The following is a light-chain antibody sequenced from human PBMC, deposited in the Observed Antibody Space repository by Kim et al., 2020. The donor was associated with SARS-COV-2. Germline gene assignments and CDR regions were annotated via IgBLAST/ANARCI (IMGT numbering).Light chain of an antibody. J-gene: IGKJ4*01. Sequence: DIQMTQSPSSLSASVGDRVTITCQASQDIRDYLNWYQQKPGKAPNLLIHDAFNLETGVPSRFSGSGSGTTFTFTISSLQPEDTATYYCQQYDNVPVTFGGGTKVDIK. V-gene: IGKV1-33*01. CDR2: DAF. CDR1: QDIRDY. CDR3: QQYDNVPVT.